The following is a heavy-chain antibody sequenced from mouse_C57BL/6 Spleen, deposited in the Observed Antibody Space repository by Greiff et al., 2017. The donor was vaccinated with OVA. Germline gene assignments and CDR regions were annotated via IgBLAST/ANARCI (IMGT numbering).Heavy chain of an antibody. J-gene: IGHJ1*03. CDR3: ARSHYGSSYGYFDV. CDR1: GYTFTSYW. D-gene: IGHD1-1*01. Sequence: QVQLQQPGAELVRPGSSVKLSCKASGYTFTSYWMDWVKQRPGQGLEWIGNIYPSDSETHYNQKFKDKATLTVDKSSSTAYMQLSSLTSEDSAVYYCARSHYGSSYGYFDVWGTGTTVTVSS. CDR2: IYPSDSET. V-gene: IGHV1-61*01.